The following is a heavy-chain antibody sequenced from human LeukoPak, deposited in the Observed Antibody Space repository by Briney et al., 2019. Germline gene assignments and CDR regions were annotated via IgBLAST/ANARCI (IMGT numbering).Heavy chain of an antibody. CDR2: ISSSGNAI. CDR1: GFPFSTYW. J-gene: IGHJ4*02. D-gene: IGHD4/OR15-4a*01. CDR3: ARIGYGVSFDY. V-gene: IGHV3-48*04. Sequence: GGSLRLSCAASGFPFSTYWMNWVRQAPGQGLEWVSYISSSGNAIYYADSVKGRFTISRDNAKNSLYLQMNSLRAEDTAVYYCARIGYGVSFDYWGQGTLVTVSS.